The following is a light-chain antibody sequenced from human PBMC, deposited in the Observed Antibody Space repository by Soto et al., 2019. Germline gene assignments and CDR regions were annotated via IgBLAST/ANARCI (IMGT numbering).Light chain of an antibody. CDR3: QQYGGP. Sequence: EIVLTQSPGTLSLSPGERATLSCRASQSVTSSYLAWYQHKPGQAPRLLIYGASSRATGIPDRFSGSGSGTDFTLTVSRLEPDDFAVYYCQQYGGPFGGGTKVEIK. CDR2: GAS. V-gene: IGKV3-20*01. J-gene: IGKJ4*01. CDR1: QSVTSSY.